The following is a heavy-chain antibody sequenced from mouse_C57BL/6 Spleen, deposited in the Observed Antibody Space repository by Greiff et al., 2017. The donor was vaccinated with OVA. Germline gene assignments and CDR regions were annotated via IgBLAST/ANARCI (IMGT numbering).Heavy chain of an antibody. CDR2: IYPGDGDT. J-gene: IGHJ4*01. D-gene: IGHD1-1*01. CDR1: GYAFSSYW. CDR3: ARRDYYGSSYDYYYAMDY. Sequence: QVQLQQSGAELVKPGASVKISCKASGYAFSSYWMNWVKQRPGKGLEWIGQIYPGDGDTNYNGKFKGQATLTADKSSSTAYMQLSSLTSEDSAVYFCARRDYYGSSYDYYYAMDYWGQGTSVTVSS. V-gene: IGHV1-80*01.